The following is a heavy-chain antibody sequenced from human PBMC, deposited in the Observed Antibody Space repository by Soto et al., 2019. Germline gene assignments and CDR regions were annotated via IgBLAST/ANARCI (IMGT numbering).Heavy chain of an antibody. D-gene: IGHD4-17*01. CDR2: IIPILGIA. CDR3: ASPDQDYGDPVGAFDI. Sequence: QVQLVQSGAEVKKPGSSVKVSCKASGGTFSSYTISWVRQAPGQGLEWMGRIIPILGIANYAQKFQGRVTITADKSTSTAYMGLSSLRSEDTAVYYCASPDQDYGDPVGAFDIWGQGTMVTVSS. J-gene: IGHJ3*02. CDR1: GGTFSSYT. V-gene: IGHV1-69*02.